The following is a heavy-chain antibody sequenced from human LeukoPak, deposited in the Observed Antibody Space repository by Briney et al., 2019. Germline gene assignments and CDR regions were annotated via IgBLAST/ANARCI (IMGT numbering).Heavy chain of an antibody. D-gene: IGHD6-19*01. CDR1: GFTFSSYW. Sequence: PGGSLRLSCAASGFTFSSYWMHWVRQAPGKGLVXXXRINSDGSSTSYADSVKGRFTISRDNAKNTLYLQMNSLRAEDTAVYYCARAGYSSGWYYFDYWGQGTLVTVSS. J-gene: IGHJ4*02. CDR3: ARAGYSSGWYYFDY. CDR2: INSDGSST. V-gene: IGHV3-74*01.